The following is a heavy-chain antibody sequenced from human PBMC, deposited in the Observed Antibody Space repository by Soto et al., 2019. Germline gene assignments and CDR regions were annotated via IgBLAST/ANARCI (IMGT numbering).Heavy chain of an antibody. CDR2: INPSGGST. D-gene: IGHD5-12*01. Sequence: ASVKVSCKASGYTFTSYYMHWVRQAPGQGLEWMGIINPSGGSTSYAQKFQGRVTMTRDTSTSTVYMELSSLRSEDTAVYYCARDPSGYDLRGYFDYWGQGTLVTVSS. V-gene: IGHV1-46*01. J-gene: IGHJ4*02. CDR3: ARDPSGYDLRGYFDY. CDR1: GYTFTSYY.